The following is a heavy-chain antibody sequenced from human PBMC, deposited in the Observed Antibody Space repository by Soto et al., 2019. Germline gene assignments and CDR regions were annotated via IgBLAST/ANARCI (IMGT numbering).Heavy chain of an antibody. Sequence: QVQLVQSGAEVKKPGSSVKVSCKASGGTFSSYAISWVRQAPGQGLEWMGGIIPIFGTANYAQKFQGRVTITADESTSTAYMELSSLRSEDTAVYYCAREGSAMVRGVITRYYFGYWGQGTLVTVSS. CDR3: AREGSAMVRGVITRYYFGY. CDR1: GGTFSSYA. D-gene: IGHD3-10*01. CDR2: IIPIFGTA. V-gene: IGHV1-69*01. J-gene: IGHJ4*02.